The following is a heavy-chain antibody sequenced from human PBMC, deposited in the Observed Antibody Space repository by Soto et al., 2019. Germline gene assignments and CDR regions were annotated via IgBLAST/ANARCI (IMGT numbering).Heavy chain of an antibody. V-gene: IGHV3-21*01. CDR3: ARDSTGDIDAFDI. CDR2: ISSSSSYL. D-gene: IGHD2-2*01. CDR1: GFTFSTYS. Sequence: EVQLVESGGGLVKPGGSLRLSCAASGFTFSTYSMNWVRQAPGKGLEWVSSISSSSSYLYFADSVRGRFTISRDNARNSLYLQMNSLRAEDTAVYYCARDSTGDIDAFDIWGQGTMVTVSS. J-gene: IGHJ3*02.